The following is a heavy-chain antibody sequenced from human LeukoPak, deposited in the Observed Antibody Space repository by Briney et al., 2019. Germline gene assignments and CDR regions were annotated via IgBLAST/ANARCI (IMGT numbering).Heavy chain of an antibody. D-gene: IGHD1-1*01. CDR2: IYSDGNT. V-gene: IGHV3-53*01. CDR3: ARGGRDAWKRFDS. CDR1: EFTFTRNF. Sequence: GGSLRLSGAASEFTFTRNFLSWVRQAPGKGLEWVSVIYSDGNTYYADSVKGRFTVSRDTSKNTMSLQMNSLRGEDTAVYYWARGGRDAWKRFDSWGQGTLVTSPQ. J-gene: IGHJ4*02.